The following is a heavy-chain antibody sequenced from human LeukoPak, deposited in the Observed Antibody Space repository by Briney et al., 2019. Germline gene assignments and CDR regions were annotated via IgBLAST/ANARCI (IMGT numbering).Heavy chain of an antibody. CDR3: ARHARYSSGWYDLLDY. D-gene: IGHD6-19*01. J-gene: IGHJ4*02. V-gene: IGHV4-39*01. CDR1: GGSIGSSSYY. CDR2: IYYSGST. Sequence: SETLSLTCTVSGGSIGSSSYYWGWIRQPPGKGLEWIGSIYYSGSTYYNPSLKSRVTISVDTSKNQFSLKLSSVTAADTAVYYCARHARYSSGWYDLLDYWGQGTLVTVSS.